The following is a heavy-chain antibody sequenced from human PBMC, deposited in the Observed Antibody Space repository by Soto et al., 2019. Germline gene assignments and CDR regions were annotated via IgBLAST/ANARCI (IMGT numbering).Heavy chain of an antibody. V-gene: IGHV3-23*01. CDR3: AKGLPGCSGGSCYSGTLGYFDY. D-gene: IGHD2-15*01. Sequence: GGSLRLSCAASGFTFSSYAMSWVRQAPGKGLEWVSAISGSGGSTYYADSVKGRFTISRDNSKNTLYLQMNSLRAEDTAVYYCAKGLPGCSGGSCYSGTLGYFDYWGQGTLVTVSS. CDR2: ISGSGGST. J-gene: IGHJ4*02. CDR1: GFTFSSYA.